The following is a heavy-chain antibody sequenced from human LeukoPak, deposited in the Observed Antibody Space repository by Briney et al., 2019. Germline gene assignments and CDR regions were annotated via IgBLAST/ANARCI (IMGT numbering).Heavy chain of an antibody. J-gene: IGHJ4*02. CDR2: IYYSGST. V-gene: IGHV4-59*01. D-gene: IGHD3-16*02. CDR3: ARAKYHYDYVWGSYRYTPYFDY. Sequence: SETLSLTCAVYGGSFSGYYWSWIRQPPGKGLEWIGYIYYSGSTNYNPSLKSRVTISVDTSKNQFSLKLSSVTAADTAAYYCARAKYHYDYVWGSYRYTPYFDYWGQGTLVTVSS. CDR1: GGSFSGYY.